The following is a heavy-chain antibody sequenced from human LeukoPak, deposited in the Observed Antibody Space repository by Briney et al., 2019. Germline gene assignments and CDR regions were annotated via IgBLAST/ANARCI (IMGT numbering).Heavy chain of an antibody. Sequence: TGGSLRLSCAASGFTFTNYAMSWVHQAPGKGLEWVSTASGSGGSTYYADSVKGRFTVSRDSSKNTLYLQLNSLRAEDTAVYYCAKAPARLAVAGRNWYFDLWGRGTLVTVSS. J-gene: IGHJ2*01. CDR2: ASGSGGST. D-gene: IGHD6-19*01. CDR3: AKAPARLAVAGRNWYFDL. V-gene: IGHV3-23*01. CDR1: GFTFTNYA.